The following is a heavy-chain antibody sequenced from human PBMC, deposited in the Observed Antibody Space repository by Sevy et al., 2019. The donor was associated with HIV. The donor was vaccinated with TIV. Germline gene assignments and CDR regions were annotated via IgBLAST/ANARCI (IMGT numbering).Heavy chain of an antibody. CDR1: GGSISSYY. V-gene: IGHV4-59*08. Sequence: SETLSLTYTVSGGSISSYYWSWIRQPPGKGLEWIGYIYYSGSTKYNPSLKSRVTISVDTSKNQFSLKLSSVTAADTAVYYCARSSDQWYYYYYMDVWGKGTTVTVSS. CDR3: ARSSDQWYYYYYMDV. J-gene: IGHJ6*03. CDR2: IYYSGST. D-gene: IGHD6-19*01.